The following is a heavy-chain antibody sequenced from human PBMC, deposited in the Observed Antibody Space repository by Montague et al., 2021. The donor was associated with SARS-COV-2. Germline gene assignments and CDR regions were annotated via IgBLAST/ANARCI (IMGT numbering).Heavy chain of an antibody. CDR1: GYTFTGYY. V-gene: IGHV1-2*04. Sequence: SVKVSFKASGYTFTGYYMHWVRQAPGQGLEWMGWINPNSGGTNYAQKFQGWVTMTRDTSISTAYMELSRLRSDDTAVYYCARALKDRNASPRYYYYYGMDVWGQGTTVTVSS. CDR2: INPNSGGT. CDR3: ARALKDRNASPRYYYYYGMDV. J-gene: IGHJ6*02. D-gene: IGHD1-14*01.